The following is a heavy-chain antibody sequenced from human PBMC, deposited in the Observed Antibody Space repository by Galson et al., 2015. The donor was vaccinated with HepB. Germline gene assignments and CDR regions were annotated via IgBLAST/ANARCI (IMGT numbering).Heavy chain of an antibody. J-gene: IGHJ4*02. CDR3: ARGPEASGGYYSGDH. CDR2: ISFGGSYK. Sequence: SLRLSCAVSGFTFSSYGMHWVRQAPGKGLEWVAVISFGGSYKSYADSVKGRFTISRDNSKNTLYLQMNSLRPEDTAVYYCARGPEASGGYYSGDHWGQGTLVTVSS. CDR1: GFTFSSYG. V-gene: IGHV3-33*05. D-gene: IGHD3-10*01.